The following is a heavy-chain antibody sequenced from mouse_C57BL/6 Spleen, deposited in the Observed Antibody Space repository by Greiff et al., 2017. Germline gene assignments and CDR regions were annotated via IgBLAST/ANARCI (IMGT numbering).Heavy chain of an antibody. CDR2: IDPSDSYT. D-gene: IGHD1-3*01. CDR1: GYTFTSYW. V-gene: IGHV1-69*01. CDR3: ARSYIWYFEV. J-gene: IGHJ1*03. Sequence: VQLQESGAELVMPGASVKLSCKASGYTFTSYWMHWVKQRPGQGLEWIGEIDPSDSYTNYNQKFKGKSTFTVDKSSSTAYMQLSSLTSEDSAVYYCARSYIWYFEVWGTGTTVTVSS.